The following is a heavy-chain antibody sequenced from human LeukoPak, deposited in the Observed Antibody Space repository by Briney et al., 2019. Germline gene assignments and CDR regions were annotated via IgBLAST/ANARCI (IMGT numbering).Heavy chain of an antibody. CDR3: ARDLGTRWSHFDY. Sequence: SETLSLTCTVSGGSISSYYWGWIRQPPGKGLEWIGSIYYSGSTYYNPSLKSRVTISVDTSKNQFSLKLSSVTAADTAVYYCARDLGTRWSHFDYWGQGTLVTVSS. CDR1: GGSISSYY. CDR2: IYYSGST. V-gene: IGHV4-39*02. D-gene: IGHD2-2*01. J-gene: IGHJ4*02.